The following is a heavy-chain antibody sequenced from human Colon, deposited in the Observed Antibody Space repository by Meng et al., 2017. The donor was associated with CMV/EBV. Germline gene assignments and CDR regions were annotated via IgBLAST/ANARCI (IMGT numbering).Heavy chain of an antibody. Sequence: GESLKISCVGSGFTFNNYWMTWVRQAPGKGLEWVSSISSSSSYIYYADSVKGRFTISRDNAKNSLYLQMNSLRAEDTALYYCAKELVGQVQREQERGAFDIWGQGTMVTVSS. CDR2: ISSSSSYI. CDR1: GFTFNNYW. V-gene: IGHV3-21*04. CDR3: AKELVGQVQREQERGAFDI. D-gene: IGHD1-1*01. J-gene: IGHJ3*02.